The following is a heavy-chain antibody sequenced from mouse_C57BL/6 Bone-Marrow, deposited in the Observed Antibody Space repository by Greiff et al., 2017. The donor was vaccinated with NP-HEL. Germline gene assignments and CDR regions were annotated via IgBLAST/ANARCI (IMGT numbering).Heavy chain of an antibody. D-gene: IGHD2-5*01. Sequence: DVMLVESGGGLVKPGGSLKLSCAASGFTFSSYAMSWVRQTPEKRLEWVATISDGGSYTYYPDNVKGRFTISRDNAKNNLYLQMSHLKSEDTAMYYCARVGYSNLQLGLAWFAYWGQGTLVTVSA. V-gene: IGHV5-4*03. CDR2: ISDGGSYT. CDR3: ARVGYSNLQLGLAWFAY. CDR1: GFTFSSYA. J-gene: IGHJ3*01.